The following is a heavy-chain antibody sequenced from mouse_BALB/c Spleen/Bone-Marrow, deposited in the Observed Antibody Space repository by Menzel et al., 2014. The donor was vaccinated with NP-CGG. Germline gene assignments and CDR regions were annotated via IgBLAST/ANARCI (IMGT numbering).Heavy chain of an antibody. CDR3: SREVYDGSYVSAMDF. CDR1: GYTFTNYW. J-gene: IGHJ4*01. CDR2: IYPGGGIT. V-gene: IGHV1-55*01. D-gene: IGHD2-3*01. Sequence: QLQLKESGAEFMKPAASVKMSCKATGYTFTNYWINWVKQRPGQGLEWIGDIYPGGGITNYNEKFKNKATLTLDTSSRTASMQLSSLTSEDSAVYYCSREVYDGSYVSAMDFWGQAATTTVSS.